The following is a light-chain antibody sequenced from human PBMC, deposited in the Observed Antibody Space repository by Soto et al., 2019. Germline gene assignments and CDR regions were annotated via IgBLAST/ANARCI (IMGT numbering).Light chain of an antibody. CDR3: SSYTTCSTRV. J-gene: IGLJ1*01. CDR1: SSDVGAYDF. V-gene: IGLV2-14*03. CDR2: EVS. Sequence: QSALTQPASVSGSPGQSIALSCTGTSSDVGAYDFVSWYQQHPDKAPKLMIYEVSNRPSGVSDRFSGSKSVNTATLTISGLKAEDEADYYCSSYTTCSTRVFGTGTKLTVL.